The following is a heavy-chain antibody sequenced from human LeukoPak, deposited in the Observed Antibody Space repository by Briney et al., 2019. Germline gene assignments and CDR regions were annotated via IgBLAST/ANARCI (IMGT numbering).Heavy chain of an antibody. V-gene: IGHV4-39*07. CDR1: GGSISSSSYY. Sequence: SETLSLTCTVSGGSISSSSYYWGWIRQPPGKGLEWIGEINHSGSTNYNPSLKSRVTISVDTSKNQFSLKLSSVTAADTAVYYCARSREYCSGGSCYSGNWFDPWGQGTLVTVSS. J-gene: IGHJ5*02. CDR2: INHSGST. D-gene: IGHD2-15*01. CDR3: ARSREYCSGGSCYSGNWFDP.